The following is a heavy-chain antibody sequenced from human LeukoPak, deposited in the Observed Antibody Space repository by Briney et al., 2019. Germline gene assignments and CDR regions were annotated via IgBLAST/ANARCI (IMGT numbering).Heavy chain of an antibody. D-gene: IGHD3-10*01. V-gene: IGHV3-20*04. CDR3: ARRDCYGSGSPDF. Sequence: PGGSLRLSCAASGFTFHDYDMSWVRHSPGKGLEWVSGINWNGDRTGYADSVKGRFAISRDNAKKSLYLQMNSLRAEDTALYYCARRDCYGSGSPDFWGQGTLVTVSS. CDR1: GFTFHDYD. CDR2: INWNGDRT. J-gene: IGHJ4*02.